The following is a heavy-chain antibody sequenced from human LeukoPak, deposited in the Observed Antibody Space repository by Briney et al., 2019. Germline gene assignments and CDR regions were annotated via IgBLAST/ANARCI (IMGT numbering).Heavy chain of an antibody. Sequence: GGSLRLSCAASGFTFSSYAMSWVRQAPGKGLEWVSAISGSGGSTYYADSVKGRFTISRDNSKNTLYLQMNSLRAEDTAVYYCARDGSTVTTFLLRYWGQGTLVTVSS. CDR1: GFTFSSYA. CDR2: ISGSGGST. V-gene: IGHV3-23*01. CDR3: ARDGSTVTTFLLRY. D-gene: IGHD4-17*01. J-gene: IGHJ4*02.